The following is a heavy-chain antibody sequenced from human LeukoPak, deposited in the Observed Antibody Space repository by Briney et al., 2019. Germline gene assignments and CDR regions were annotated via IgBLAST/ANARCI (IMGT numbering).Heavy chain of an antibody. CDR3: ARGTMVLFDY. J-gene: IGHJ4*02. D-gene: IGHD3-10*01. Sequence: GRSLRLSCAASGFTFSSYAMHWVRQAPGKGLEWVAVISYDGSNKYYADSVKGRFTISRDNSKNTLYLQMNSLRAEDTAVYYCARGTMVLFDYWGQGTLVTVSS. CDR1: GFTFSSYA. V-gene: IGHV3-30-3*01. CDR2: ISYDGSNK.